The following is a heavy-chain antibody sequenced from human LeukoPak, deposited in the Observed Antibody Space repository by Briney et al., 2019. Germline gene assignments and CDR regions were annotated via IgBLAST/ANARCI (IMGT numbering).Heavy chain of an antibody. V-gene: IGHV3-30*02. CDR3: ARDHEGDIVVVPAAIGWAFYYYYMDV. D-gene: IGHD2-2*01. Sequence: GGSLRLSCAASGFTFSSYGMHWVRQAPGKGLEWVAFIRYDGSNKYYADSVKGRFTISRDNSKNTLYLQMNSLRAEDTAVYYCARDHEGDIVVVPAAIGWAFYYYYMDVWGKGTTVTVSS. J-gene: IGHJ6*03. CDR2: IRYDGSNK. CDR1: GFTFSSYG.